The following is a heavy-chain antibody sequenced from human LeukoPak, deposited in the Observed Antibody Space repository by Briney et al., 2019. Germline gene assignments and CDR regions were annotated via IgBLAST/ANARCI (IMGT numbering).Heavy chain of an antibody. CDR3: ARVIGSLAPGAVDY. V-gene: IGHV1-2*02. D-gene: IGHD1-26*01. J-gene: IGHJ4*02. CDR1: GYTFTGYY. CDR2: INPNSGGT. Sequence: ASMKVSCKASGYTFTGYYMHWVRQAPGQGLEWMGWINPNSGGTNYAQKFQGRVTMTRDTSISTAYMELSRLRSDDTAVYYCARVIGSLAPGAVDYWGQGTLVTVSS.